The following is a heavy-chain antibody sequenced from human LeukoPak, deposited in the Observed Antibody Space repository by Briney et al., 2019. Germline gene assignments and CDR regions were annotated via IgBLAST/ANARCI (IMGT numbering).Heavy chain of an antibody. D-gene: IGHD6-13*01. V-gene: IGHV3-21*01. CDR3: AASPVAAAGTRTYWYFDL. Sequence: TSGGSLRLSCAASGFTFSTYSMNWVRQAPGKGLEWVSSISRSSTYIYYADSVEGRFTISRDNAKNSLYLQMNGLRAEDTAVYYCAASPVAAAGTRTYWYFDLWGRGTLVTVSS. CDR1: GFTFSTYS. J-gene: IGHJ2*01. CDR2: ISRSSTYI.